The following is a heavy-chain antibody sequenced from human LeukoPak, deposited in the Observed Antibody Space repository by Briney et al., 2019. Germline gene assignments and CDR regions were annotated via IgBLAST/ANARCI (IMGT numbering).Heavy chain of an antibody. CDR2: ISGSGGST. D-gene: IGHD1-7*01. V-gene: IGHV3-23*01. CDR1: GFTFSSYS. Sequence: GGSLRLSCAASGFTFSSYSMSWVRQAPGKGLEWVSSISGSGGSTYYADSVKGRFTISRDNSKNTLYLQMNSLRAEDTAVYYCAKTNWNSGPPKLEVDYWGQGTLVTVSS. J-gene: IGHJ4*02. CDR3: AKTNWNSGPPKLEVDY.